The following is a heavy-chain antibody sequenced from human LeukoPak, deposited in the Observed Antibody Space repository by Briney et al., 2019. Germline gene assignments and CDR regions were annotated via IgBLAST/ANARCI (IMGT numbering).Heavy chain of an antibody. CDR3: ARGGFQYRGSFDY. D-gene: IGHD2-2*01. V-gene: IGHV1-46*01. CDR1: GYIFTRYY. CDR2: INPSGGTT. Sequence: ASGKVSCKAAGYIFTRYYIHWVRQAPGQGLEWMGIINPSGGTTAYAQRLQGRVTMTRDTSTSTIYMELSSLRSEDTAVYYCARGGFQYRGSFDYWGQGTLVTVSS. J-gene: IGHJ4*02.